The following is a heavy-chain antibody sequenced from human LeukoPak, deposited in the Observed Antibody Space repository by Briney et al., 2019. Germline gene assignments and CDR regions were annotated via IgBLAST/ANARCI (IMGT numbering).Heavy chain of an antibody. CDR1: GFTVSSNY. Sequence: GGSLRLSCAASGFTVSSNYMSWVRQAPGKGLEWVSVIYSGGSTYYADSVKGRFTISRDNSKNTLYLQMNSLRAEDTAVYYCAREDYYGSGMFYWGQGTLVTVSS. CDR2: IYSGGST. CDR3: AREDYYGSGMFY. J-gene: IGHJ4*02. D-gene: IGHD3-10*01. V-gene: IGHV3-53*01.